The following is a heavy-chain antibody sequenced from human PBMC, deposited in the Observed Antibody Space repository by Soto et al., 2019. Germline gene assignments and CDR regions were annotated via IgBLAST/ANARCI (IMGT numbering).Heavy chain of an antibody. V-gene: IGHV1-18*01. Sequence: TSAKLTSKDRRVGYETYSLTSPHHATGEGLEWMGWISGYNGHTNYAQKVQGRVTMTTDTSTSTAYMELRSLRSDDTAVFYCARSPAATGTSWLDPWGQGTLVTVSS. D-gene: IGHD6-13*01. CDR3: ARSPAATGTSWLDP. CDR1: RVGYETYS. CDR2: ISGYNGHT. J-gene: IGHJ5*02.